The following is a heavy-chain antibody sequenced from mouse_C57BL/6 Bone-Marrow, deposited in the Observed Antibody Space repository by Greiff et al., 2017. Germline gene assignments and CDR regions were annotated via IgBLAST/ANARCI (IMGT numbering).Heavy chain of an antibody. J-gene: IGHJ4*01. CDR2: ISNGGGST. CDR1: GFTFSDYY. V-gene: IGHV5-12*01. CDR3: ASLYYDYDRGYYYAMDY. D-gene: IGHD2-4*01. Sequence: EVQGVESGGGLVQPGGSLKLSCAASGFTFSDYYMYWVRQTPEKRLEWVAYISNGGGSTYYPDTVKGRFTISRDNAKNTLYLQMSRLKSEDTAMYYCASLYYDYDRGYYYAMDYWGQGTSVTGSS.